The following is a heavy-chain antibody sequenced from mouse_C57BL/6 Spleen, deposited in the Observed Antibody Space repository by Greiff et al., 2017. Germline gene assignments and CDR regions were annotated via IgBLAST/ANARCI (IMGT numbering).Heavy chain of an antibody. D-gene: IGHD1-1*01. Sequence: VQLQQSGAELAKPGASVKLSCKASGYTFTSYWMHWVKQRPGQGLEWIGYINPSSGNYKYNQKFKDKATLTADKSSSTAYMQLSSLTYEDSSVDYGARSSYYSSSYEDYFDYWGQGTTLTVSS. CDR2: INPSSGNY. CDR1: GYTFTSYW. V-gene: IGHV1-7*01. J-gene: IGHJ2*01. CDR3: ARSSYYSSSYEDYFDY.